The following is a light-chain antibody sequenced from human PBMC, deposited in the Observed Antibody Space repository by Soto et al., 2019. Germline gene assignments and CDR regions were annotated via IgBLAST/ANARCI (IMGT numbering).Light chain of an antibody. J-gene: IGLJ2*01. CDR1: SSDVGGYKY. CDR2: EVS. Sequence: QSALTQPHSASGSPGQSVTISCTGTSSDVGGYKYVTWYQQHPGKDPKLKIYEVSKRPSGVPDRFSGSKSGNTASLTVSGLQAEDEADYYCSSYAGSNNLVFGGGTKVTVL. CDR3: SSYAGSNNLV. V-gene: IGLV2-8*01.